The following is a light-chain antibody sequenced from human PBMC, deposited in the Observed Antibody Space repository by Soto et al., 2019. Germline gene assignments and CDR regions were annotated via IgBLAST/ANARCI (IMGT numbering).Light chain of an antibody. J-gene: IGKJ2*01. CDR3: QQLNAYPHT. V-gene: IGKV1-9*01. Sequence: DIQLTQSPSFQSASVGDRVTISCRASQDTRRNLAWYQQETGRAPRLLIYAASIVQSGVPSRFSGSGSGTEFTLTVSGLQPEDFATYYCQQLNAYPHTFGQGTKVEIK. CDR1: QDTRRN. CDR2: AAS.